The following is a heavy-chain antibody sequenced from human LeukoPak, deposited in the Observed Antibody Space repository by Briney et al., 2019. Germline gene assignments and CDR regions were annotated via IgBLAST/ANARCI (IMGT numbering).Heavy chain of an antibody. CDR1: GFTFSNYA. J-gene: IGHJ4*02. D-gene: IGHD6-13*01. CDR3: AKLIAAAAGTRGYYFDY. CDR2: INDSGGST. V-gene: IGHV3-23*01. Sequence: GGSLRLSCAASGFTFSNYAMSWVRQAPGKGLEWVSAINDSGGSTYYADSVKGRFTISRDNSKNTLYLQMNSLRAEDTAVYYCAKLIAAAAGTRGYYFDYWGQGTLVTVSS.